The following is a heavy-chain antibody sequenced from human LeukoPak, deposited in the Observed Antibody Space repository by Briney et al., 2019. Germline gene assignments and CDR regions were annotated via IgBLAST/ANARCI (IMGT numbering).Heavy chain of an antibody. V-gene: IGHV1-46*01. CDR1: GYTFTSYY. CDR2: INPSGGST. J-gene: IGHJ6*03. Sequence: ASVKVSCKASGYTFTSYYMHWVRQAPGQGLEWMGIINPSGGSTSYAQKFQGRVTMTRDTSTSTVYMELSSLRSEDTAVYYCARDSRIAAAGSYYYYYYMDVWGKGTTVTISS. D-gene: IGHD6-13*01. CDR3: ARDSRIAAAGSYYYYYYMDV.